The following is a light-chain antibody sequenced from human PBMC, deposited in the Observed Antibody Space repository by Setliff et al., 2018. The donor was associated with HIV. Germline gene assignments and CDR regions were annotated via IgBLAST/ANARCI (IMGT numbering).Light chain of an antibody. CDR2: GHN. CDR3: QSYDTRLTTSGV. CDR1: NDNFGKAYD. V-gene: IGLV1-40*01. Sequence: QSVLTQPPSVSGGPGERVTISCTGNNDNFGKAYDVHWYQQLPGRAPKLLIYGHNNRPSGVPDRFSGSRSGTSASLAITGLQAEDEADYYCQSYDTRLTTSGVFGSGTKVTVL. J-gene: IGLJ1*01.